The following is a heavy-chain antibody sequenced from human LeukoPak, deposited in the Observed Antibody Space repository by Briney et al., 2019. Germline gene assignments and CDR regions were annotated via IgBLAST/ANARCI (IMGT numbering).Heavy chain of an antibody. CDR2: FYHSGST. D-gene: IGHD3-10*01. CDR1: GYSISTGYY. J-gene: IGHJ4*02. V-gene: IGHV4-38-2*02. CDR3: ARQNYGSAPLRY. Sequence: SETLSLTCTVSGYSISTGYYWDWIRQPPGKGLEWIGTFYHSGSTNYNPSLKSRVTISVDTSKNQFSLKLTSVTTADTAVYYCARQNYGSAPLRYWGQGTLVTVSS.